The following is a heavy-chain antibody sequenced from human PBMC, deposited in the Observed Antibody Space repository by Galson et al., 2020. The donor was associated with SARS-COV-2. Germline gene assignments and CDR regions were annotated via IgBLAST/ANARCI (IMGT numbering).Heavy chain of an antibody. V-gene: IGHV3-49*04. CDR3: IREAFYTIWDVVSFQH. D-gene: IGHD2-2*02. Sequence: GGSLRLSCTTSGFTFGDYAISWVRQAPGKGLEWVGLIRSTTLGGTTEYAASVKGRFAISRDDSKSIAYLQMDSLKTEDTAVYYCIREAFYTIWDVVSFQHWGQGTLVTVSS. J-gene: IGHJ1*01. CDR2: IRSTTLGGTT. CDR1: GFTFGDYA.